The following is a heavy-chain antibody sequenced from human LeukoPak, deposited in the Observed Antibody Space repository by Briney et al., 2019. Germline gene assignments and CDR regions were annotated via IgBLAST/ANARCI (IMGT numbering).Heavy chain of an antibody. J-gene: IGHJ4*02. V-gene: IGHV1-69*06. CDR3: VRDYDTSGPQKNYFDF. CDR2: IIPIFETP. D-gene: IGHD3-22*01. CDR1: GGTFSSYG. Sequence: SVKVSCKASGGTFSSYGISWVRQAPGQGLVWMGRIIPIFETPNYAQDFQGRVTFSADKSTSTAYMELTSLKSGDTAVYFCVRDYDTSGPQKNYFDFWGQGTLVTVSS.